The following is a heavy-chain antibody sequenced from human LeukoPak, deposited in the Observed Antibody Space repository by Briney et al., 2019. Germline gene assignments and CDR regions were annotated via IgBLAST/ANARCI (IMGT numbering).Heavy chain of an antibody. J-gene: IGHJ5*02. CDR1: GGSISSGGYY. V-gene: IGHV4-31*03. Sequence: PSQTLSLTCTVSGGSISSGGYYWSWIRQHPGKGLEWIGYIYYSGSTYYNPSLKSRVTISVDTSKNQFSLKLSSVTAADTAVYYCARGSGCGLGRYSSSWCQNWFDPWGQGTLVTVSS. CDR3: ARGSGCGLGRYSSSWCQNWFDP. CDR2: IYYSGST. D-gene: IGHD6-13*01.